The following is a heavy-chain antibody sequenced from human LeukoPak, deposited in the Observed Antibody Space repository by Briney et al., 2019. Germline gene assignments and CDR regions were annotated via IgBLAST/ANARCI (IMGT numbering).Heavy chain of an antibody. Sequence: ASVKVSCKTSGYTFTDYYMHWVRQAPGQGLEWMGWINPNSGGTNYAQKFQGRVTMTRDTSIRTAYVELSRLTSDDTAVYYCARVRGGYGDYVDYWGQGTLVTVSS. CDR2: INPNSGGT. D-gene: IGHD5-12*01. V-gene: IGHV1-2*02. CDR1: GYTFTDYY. CDR3: ARVRGGYGDYVDY. J-gene: IGHJ4*02.